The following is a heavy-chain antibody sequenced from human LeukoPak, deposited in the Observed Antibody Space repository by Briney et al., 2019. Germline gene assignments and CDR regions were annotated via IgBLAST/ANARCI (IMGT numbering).Heavy chain of an antibody. CDR1: GGSISSYY. V-gene: IGHV4-59*01. D-gene: IGHD5-18*01. Sequence: PSETLSLTCTVSGGSISSYYWSWIRQPPGKGLEWIGYIYYSGSTNYSPSLRSRVTISIDTSKNQFSLKLSSVTAADTAVYYCARDRGYSYGSLDYWGQGTLVTVSS. CDR2: IYYSGST. CDR3: ARDRGYSYGSLDY. J-gene: IGHJ4*02.